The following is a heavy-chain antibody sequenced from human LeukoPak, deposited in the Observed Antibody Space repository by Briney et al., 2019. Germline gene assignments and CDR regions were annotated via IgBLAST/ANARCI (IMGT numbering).Heavy chain of an antibody. J-gene: IGHJ6*02. Sequence: ASVKVSCKASGYTFTSYGISWVRQAPGQGLEWMGWTSAYNGNTNYAQKLQGRVTMTTDTSTSTAYMELRSLRSDDTAVYYCARLLCSSTSCYGPYYYYYYGMDVWGQGTTVTVSS. CDR2: TSAYNGNT. D-gene: IGHD2-2*01. CDR3: ARLLCSSTSCYGPYYYYYYGMDV. V-gene: IGHV1-18*01. CDR1: GYTFTSYG.